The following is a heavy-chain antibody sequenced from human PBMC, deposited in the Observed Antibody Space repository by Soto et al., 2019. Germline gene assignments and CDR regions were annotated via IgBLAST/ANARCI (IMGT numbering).Heavy chain of an antibody. CDR3: AGNIVATISSFDY. J-gene: IGHJ4*02. D-gene: IGHD5-12*01. CDR2: INHSGST. Sequence: QVQLQQWGAGLLKPSETLSLTCAVYGGSFSGYYWSWIRQPPGKGLEWIGEINHSGSTNYNPSLKSRVTMSVDTSKNQFSLKLSSVTAADTAVYYCAGNIVATISSFDYWGQGTLVTVSS. CDR1: GGSFSGYY. V-gene: IGHV4-34*01.